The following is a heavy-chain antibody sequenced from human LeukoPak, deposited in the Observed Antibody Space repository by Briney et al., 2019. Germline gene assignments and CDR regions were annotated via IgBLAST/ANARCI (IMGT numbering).Heavy chain of an antibody. CDR2: IHSSGTT. D-gene: IGHD3-16*01. Sequence: SETLSLTCTVSGGSISDQYWSWIRQPPGKGLEWIGFIHSSGTTNYKLSLKSRITLSVDTSKNHFSLKLNSVTAADTAVYYCARGGASSRYFDYWGQETLVTVSS. CDR3: ARGGASSRYFDY. CDR1: GGSISDQY. J-gene: IGHJ4*02. V-gene: IGHV4-59*11.